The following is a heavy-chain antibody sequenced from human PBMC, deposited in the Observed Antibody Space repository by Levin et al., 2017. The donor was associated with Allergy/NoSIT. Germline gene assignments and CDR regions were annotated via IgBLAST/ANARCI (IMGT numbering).Heavy chain of an antibody. CDR3: TNSLTGEAS. D-gene: IGHD7-27*01. CDR2: IKPDGTGA. J-gene: IGHJ5*02. Sequence: LAGGSLRLSCAASGFMFSNFWMHWVRQVPGKGLMFVSTIKPDGTGANYADSVKGRFTISRDNSKNTLFLEMSGLRVEDTGVYYCTNSLTGEASWGRGTLVTVSS. CDR1: GFMFSNFW. V-gene: IGHV3-74*01.